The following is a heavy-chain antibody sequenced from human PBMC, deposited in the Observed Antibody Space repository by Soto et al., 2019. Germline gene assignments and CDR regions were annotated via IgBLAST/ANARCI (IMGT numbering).Heavy chain of an antibody. D-gene: IGHD3-22*01. Sequence: PSHTLSLTCAISGYSVSSNSAAWKLIRQSPSRGLEWLGRTYYRSKWYNDYAVSVKSRITINPDTSKNQFSLQLNSVTPEDTAVYYCARDRAYYYDSSGYYHDAFDIWGQGSRSPSPQ. CDR3: ARDRAYYYDSSGYYHDAFDI. CDR1: GYSVSSNSAA. J-gene: IGHJ3*02. V-gene: IGHV6-1*01. CDR2: TYYRSKWYN.